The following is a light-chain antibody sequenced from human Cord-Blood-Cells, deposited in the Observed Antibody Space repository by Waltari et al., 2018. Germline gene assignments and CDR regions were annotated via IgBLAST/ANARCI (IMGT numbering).Light chain of an antibody. CDR2: AAS. CDR1: QGISSY. J-gene: IGKJ3*01. Sequence: DIQLTQSPSFLSASVGDRVTITCRASQGISSYLAWYQQKPGKAPKLLIYAASTLQSGVPSRFSGSGSGTEFTLTISSLQPEDFVTYYCQQLNSYPHTFGPGTKVDIK. V-gene: IGKV1-9*01. CDR3: QQLNSYPHT.